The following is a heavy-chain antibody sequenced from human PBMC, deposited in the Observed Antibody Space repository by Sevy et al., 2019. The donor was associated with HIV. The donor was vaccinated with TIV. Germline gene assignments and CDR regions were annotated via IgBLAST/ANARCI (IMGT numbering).Heavy chain of an antibody. D-gene: IGHD2-15*01. V-gene: IGHV3-48*01. Sequence: GGSLRLSCAASGFTFSSYSMNWVRQAPGKGLEWVSYISSSSSTIYYADSVKGRFTISRDNSKNTLYVQMNSLRAEDTAVYYCAKGFCSGGTCPRDYYYYGMDVWGQGTTVTVSS. CDR2: ISSSSSTI. J-gene: IGHJ6*02. CDR1: GFTFSSYS. CDR3: AKGFCSGGTCPRDYYYYGMDV.